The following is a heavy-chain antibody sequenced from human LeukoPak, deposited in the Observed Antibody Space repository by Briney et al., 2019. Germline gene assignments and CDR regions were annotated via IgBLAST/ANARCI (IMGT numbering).Heavy chain of an antibody. CDR3: ARGAFDL. J-gene: IGHJ2*01. Sequence: PSETLSLTCTVSGGSISSSNSYWGWIRQPPGQGLEWIATVFYSGSPYYNPSLKSQITISMDTSKNQSSLNLPSVSAADTAIYYCARGAFDLWGRGTLVTVSA. CDR1: GGSISSSNSY. V-gene: IGHV4-39*02. CDR2: VFYSGSP.